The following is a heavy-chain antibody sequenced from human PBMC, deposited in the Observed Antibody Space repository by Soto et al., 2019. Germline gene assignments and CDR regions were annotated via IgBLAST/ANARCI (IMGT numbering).Heavy chain of an antibody. J-gene: IGHJ6*02. D-gene: IGHD2-21*02. CDR2: IYWDNDK. CDR3: VHSRCGGDCLQSYSSHYYYGMDV. Sequence: QITLKASGPTLVKPTQTLTLTCTFSGCSLNTGGLGVGWIRQPPGKAMEWLALIYWDNDKRYSPSLMSRLTITKDTSKNQVVLTMTNMDPVDAATYYCVHSRCGGDCLQSYSSHYYYGMDVWCQGTAVTVSS. CDR1: GCSLNTGGLG. V-gene: IGHV2-5*02.